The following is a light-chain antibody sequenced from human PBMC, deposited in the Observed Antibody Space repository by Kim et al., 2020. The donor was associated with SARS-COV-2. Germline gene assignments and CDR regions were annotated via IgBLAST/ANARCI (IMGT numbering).Light chain of an antibody. Sequence: ALGPTVRITCQGDSLRSYYATWYQQKPGQAPILVIYGKNNRPSGIPDRFSGSSSGNTASLTITGTQAGDEPDYYCNSRDSNDNVVFGGGTQLTVL. V-gene: IGLV3-19*01. CDR2: GKN. CDR3: NSRDSNDNVV. CDR1: SLRSYY. J-gene: IGLJ2*01.